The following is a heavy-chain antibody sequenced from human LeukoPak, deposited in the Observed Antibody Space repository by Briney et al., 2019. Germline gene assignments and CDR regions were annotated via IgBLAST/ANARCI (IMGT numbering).Heavy chain of an antibody. V-gene: IGHV3-33*01. Sequence: PGRSLRLSCAASGFSFSSYGMHWVRQAPGKGLEWVAVIWYDGTNKYYADSVKGRFTISRDNSKNTLYLQMNSLRAEDTAVYCCARDQRGFSYSKYYFDYWGQGTLVTVSS. D-gene: IGHD5-18*01. CDR3: ARDQRGFSYSKYYFDY. J-gene: IGHJ4*02. CDR1: GFSFSSYG. CDR2: IWYDGTNK.